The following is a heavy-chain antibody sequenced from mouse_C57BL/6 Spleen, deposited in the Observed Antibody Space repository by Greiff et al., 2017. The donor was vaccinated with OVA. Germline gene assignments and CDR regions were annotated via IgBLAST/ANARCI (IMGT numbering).Heavy chain of an antibody. CDR3: TTRGAMDY. J-gene: IGHJ4*01. V-gene: IGHV14-4*01. CDR2: IDPENGDT. CDR1: GGDGKDDD. Sequence: VQLKESGAELVRPGASVKLSGTDWGGDGKDDDMHWVKQRPEQGLEWIGWIDPENGDTQYASKFQGKATITADTSSNTAYLQLSSLTSEDTAVYYCTTRGAMDYWGQGTSVTVSS.